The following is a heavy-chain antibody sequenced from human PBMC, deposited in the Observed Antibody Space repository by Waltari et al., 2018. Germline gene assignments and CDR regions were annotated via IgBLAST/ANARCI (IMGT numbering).Heavy chain of an antibody. V-gene: IGHV1-69*14. CDR2: IIPIFGTS. J-gene: IGHJ5*02. CDR1: GGSFRSDA. Sequence: QVERWKPGAEGTKPASSLKVSCKASGGSFRSDANSWVRQAPGQGLEWIGGIIPIFGTSNYPSQFQRSVTITAATSTRSAYMELSSLGSEATAVYYCATRSAPTDPWGQGTLVTVSS. CDR3: ATRSAPTDP.